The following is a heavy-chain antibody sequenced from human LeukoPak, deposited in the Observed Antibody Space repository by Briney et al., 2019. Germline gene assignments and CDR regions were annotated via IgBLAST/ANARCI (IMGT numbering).Heavy chain of an antibody. V-gene: IGHV1-18*01. CDR1: GYTFTSYG. CDR3: ARVDSGGYSYGFYYFDY. CDR2: ISAYNGNT. J-gene: IGHJ4*02. Sequence: GASVKVSCKASGYTFTSYGISWVRQAPGQGLEWMGWISAYNGNTNYAQKLQGRVTMTTDTSTSTAYMELRSLRSDDTAVYYCARVDSGGYSYGFYYFDYRGQGTLVTVSS. D-gene: IGHD5-18*01.